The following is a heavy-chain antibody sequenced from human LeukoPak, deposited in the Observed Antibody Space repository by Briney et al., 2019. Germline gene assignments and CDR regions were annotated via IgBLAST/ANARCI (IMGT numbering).Heavy chain of an antibody. V-gene: IGHV4-39*07. CDR3: AITLLRMTEVGLFDY. Sequence: SETLSLTCTVSGGSISSSSYYWGWIRQPPGRGLEWFGCIYYSGSTYYNPSPKSRVTIPVDTSKNQFSLQLSSVTPADTAVFFCAITLLRMTEVGLFDYRGAGTLVTVSS. CDR1: GGSISSSSYY. J-gene: IGHJ4*02. D-gene: IGHD2-21*01. CDR2: IYYSGST.